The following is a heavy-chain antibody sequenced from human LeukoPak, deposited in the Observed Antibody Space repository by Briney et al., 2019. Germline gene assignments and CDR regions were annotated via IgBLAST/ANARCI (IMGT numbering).Heavy chain of an antibody. Sequence: EASVKVSCKASGYTFTSYDINWVRQATGQGLEWMGWMNPNSGNTGYAQKFQGRDTMTRNTSISTAYMELSSLRSEDTAVYYCARGVRFLEWLPFFDYWGQGTLVTVSS. CDR3: ARGVRFLEWLPFFDY. CDR1: GYTFTSYD. D-gene: IGHD3-3*01. J-gene: IGHJ4*02. V-gene: IGHV1-8*01. CDR2: MNPNSGNT.